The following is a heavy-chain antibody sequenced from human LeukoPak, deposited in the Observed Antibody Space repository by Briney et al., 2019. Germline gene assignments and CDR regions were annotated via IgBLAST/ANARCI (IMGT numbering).Heavy chain of an antibody. CDR1: GFTVSTNY. CDR2: IYSDGRT. CDR3: ARETYYYGSGSLL. Sequence: GGSLRLSCAASGFTVSTNYMSWVRHAPGKGLEWVSVIYSDGRTYYADSVKGRFTISRDNSKNTLYLQMNSLRAEDTAVYYCARETYYYGSGSLLWGQGTLVTVSS. V-gene: IGHV3-53*01. D-gene: IGHD3-10*01. J-gene: IGHJ4*02.